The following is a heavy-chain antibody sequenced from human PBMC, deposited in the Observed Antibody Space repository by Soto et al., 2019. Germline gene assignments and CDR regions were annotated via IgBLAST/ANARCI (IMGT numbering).Heavy chain of an antibody. CDR1: GFTFSSFG. CDR2: ISFDGSNQ. D-gene: IGHD6-13*01. V-gene: IGHV3-30*18. Sequence: QVQLVESGGGVVQPGRSLRLSCAASGFTFSSFGMHWVRQAPGKGLECVAFISFDGSNQYYVDSVRGRFIICRDNSKYTLSLQMNNLKAEETHVYYCAKDTSKYSNNWPAYYGLDVWGQGTKVTVSS. CDR3: AKDTSKYSNNWPAYYGLDV. J-gene: IGHJ6*02.